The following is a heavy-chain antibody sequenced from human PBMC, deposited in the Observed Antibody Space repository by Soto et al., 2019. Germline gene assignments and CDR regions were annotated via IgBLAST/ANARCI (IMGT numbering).Heavy chain of an antibody. J-gene: IGHJ5*02. CDR2: MYYSGST. CDR1: ECLSIRYC. D-gene: IGHD4-17*01. CDR3: VSNPTVTALAS. Sequence: PSGALSLSCSFSECLSIRYCRYCIREPAGKGLAWIEYMYYSGSTNYNPSLKSRVTISLDTSKNPFPPTLTSVPAADTAIYSCVSNPTVTALASWGQATLVTVSS. V-gene: IGHV4-59*08.